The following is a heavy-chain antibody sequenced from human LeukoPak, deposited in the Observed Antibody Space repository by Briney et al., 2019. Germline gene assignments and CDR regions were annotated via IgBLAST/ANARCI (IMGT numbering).Heavy chain of an antibody. J-gene: IGHJ5*02. D-gene: IGHD2-2*01. CDR1: GGSFSGYY. Sequence: ASETLSLTCAVHGGSFSGYYWSWIRQPPGKGLEWIGEINHSGSTNYNPSLKSRVTISVDTSKNQFSLKLSSVTAADTAVYYCARNQEGYCSSTSCSPWFDPWGQGTLVTVSS. CDR2: INHSGST. V-gene: IGHV4-34*01. CDR3: ARNQEGYCSSTSCSPWFDP.